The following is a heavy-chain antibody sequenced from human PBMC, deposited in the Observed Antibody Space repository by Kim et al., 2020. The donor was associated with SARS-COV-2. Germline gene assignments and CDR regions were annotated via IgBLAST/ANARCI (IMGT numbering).Heavy chain of an antibody. J-gene: IGHJ6*02. V-gene: IGHV3-30*18. D-gene: IGHD6-19*01. CDR1: GFTFSSYG. CDR3: AKDQHLAQWLKYYYGMDV. CDR2: ISYDGSNK. Sequence: GGSLRLSCAASGFTFSSYGMHWVRQAPGKGLEWVAVISYDGSNKYYADSVKGRFTISRDNSKNTLYLQMNSLRAEDTAVYYCAKDQHLAQWLKYYYGMDVWGQGTTVTVSS.